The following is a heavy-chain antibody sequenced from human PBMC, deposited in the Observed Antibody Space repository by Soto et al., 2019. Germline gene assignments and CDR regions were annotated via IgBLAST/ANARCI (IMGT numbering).Heavy chain of an antibody. Sequence: ASVKVSCKASGYTFTSYDINWVRQATGQGLEWMGWMNPNSGNTGYAQKFQGRVTMTRNTSISTAYMELSSLRSEDTAVYYCARGRPEGSWYRPSYDYWGQGTLVTVSS. J-gene: IGHJ4*02. CDR1: GYTFTSYD. CDR2: MNPNSGNT. D-gene: IGHD6-13*01. CDR3: ARGRPEGSWYRPSYDY. V-gene: IGHV1-8*01.